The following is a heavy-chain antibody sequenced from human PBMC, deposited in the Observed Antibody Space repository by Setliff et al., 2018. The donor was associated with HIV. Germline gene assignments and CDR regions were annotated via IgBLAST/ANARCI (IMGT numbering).Heavy chain of an antibody. J-gene: IGHJ4*02. CDR3: AKDSYSYDSGVYHYFPFDL. V-gene: IGHV3-23*01. Sequence: QPGGSLRLSCSVSGFTLSNYAMNWVRQAPGKGLEWVSSIGTSGGSSYYADSVKGRFTISRDSSKNTLFLQLNSLRGEDTAVYYCAKDSYSYDSGVYHYFPFDLWGQGTLVTVSS. D-gene: IGHD3-22*01. CDR2: IGTSGGSS. CDR1: GFTLSNYA.